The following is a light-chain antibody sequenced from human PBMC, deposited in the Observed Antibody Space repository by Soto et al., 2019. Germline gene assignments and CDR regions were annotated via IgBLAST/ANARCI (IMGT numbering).Light chain of an antibody. CDR3: QQYNSYST. CDR2: GAS. CDR1: QSISTW. V-gene: IGKV1-5*01. J-gene: IGKJ1*01. Sequence: DIQMTQSPSTLSASVGDRVTITCRASQSISTWLAWYQQEPGKAPKLLIYGASSLESGVPSRFSGSGSGTEFTLTISSLQPEDFASYYCQQYNSYSTFGQGTKVDIK.